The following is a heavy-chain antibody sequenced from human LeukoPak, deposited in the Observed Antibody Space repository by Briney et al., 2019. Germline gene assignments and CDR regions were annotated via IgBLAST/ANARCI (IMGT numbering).Heavy chain of an antibody. CDR3: ARNRCSGGSCYLGY. V-gene: IGHV3-21*01. Sequence: GGSLRLSCAASGFSLSNQWMHWVRQAPGKGLEWLSTITRSGSNLYYADSVKGRFTTSRDDAKDSVYLQMNSLRDEDTAVYYCARNRCSGGSCYLGYWGLGTLVIVSS. CDR1: GFSLSNQW. D-gene: IGHD2-15*01. J-gene: IGHJ4*02. CDR2: ITRSGSNL.